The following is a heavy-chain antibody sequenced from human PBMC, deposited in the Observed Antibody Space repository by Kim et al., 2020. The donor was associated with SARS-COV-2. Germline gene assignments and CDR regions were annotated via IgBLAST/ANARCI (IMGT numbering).Heavy chain of an antibody. J-gene: IGHJ4*02. D-gene: IGHD6-6*01. V-gene: IGHV1-2*02. CDR3: ARAAASSSSDY. Sequence: NYAQKLQGRVTMTRDTSISTAYMELSRLRSDDTAVYYCARAAASSSSDYWGQGTLVTVSS.